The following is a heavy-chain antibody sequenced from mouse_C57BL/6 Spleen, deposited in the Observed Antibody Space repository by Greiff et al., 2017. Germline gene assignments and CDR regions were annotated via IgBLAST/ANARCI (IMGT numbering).Heavy chain of an antibody. CDR2: ISDGGSYT. J-gene: IGHJ1*03. V-gene: IGHV5-4*01. CDR1: GFTFSSYA. Sequence: EVMLVESGGGLVKPGGSLKLSCAASGFTFSSYAMSWVRQTPEKRLEWVATISDGGSYTYYPDNVKGRFTISRDNAKNNLYLQMSHLKSEDTAMYYCARDESNYGWYFDVWGTGTTVTVSS. D-gene: IGHD2-5*01. CDR3: ARDESNYGWYFDV.